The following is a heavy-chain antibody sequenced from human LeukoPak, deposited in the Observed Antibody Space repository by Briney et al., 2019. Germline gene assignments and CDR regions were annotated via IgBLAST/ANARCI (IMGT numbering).Heavy chain of an antibody. V-gene: IGHV4-59*08. CDR1: GGSVSGYY. J-gene: IGHJ4*02. D-gene: IGHD3-22*01. Sequence: SETLSLTCTVSGGSVSGYYWSWIRQPPGMGLEWVGQMLYSGRTTYNPSLKSRVTMSIDTSNNHFSLRLSSVTAADTAMYYCARGFYDSSGYSSPFDSWGQGTLVTVSS. CDR2: MLYSGRT. CDR3: ARGFYDSSGYSSPFDS.